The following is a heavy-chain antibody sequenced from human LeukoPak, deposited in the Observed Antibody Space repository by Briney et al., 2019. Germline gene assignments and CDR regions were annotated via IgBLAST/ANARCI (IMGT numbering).Heavy chain of an antibody. CDR2: ISSKANSYAT. CDR3: AKVGQPWSIWDYFDY. CDR1: GFTFSGSA. Sequence: GGSLRLSCAASGFTFSGSAMHWVRQASGKGLEWVGRISSKANSYATAYAASVKGRFTISRDDSKNTAYLQMNSLRAGDTAVYYCAKVGQPWSIWDYFDYWGQGTLVTVSS. V-gene: IGHV3-73*01. J-gene: IGHJ4*02. D-gene: IGHD1-26*01.